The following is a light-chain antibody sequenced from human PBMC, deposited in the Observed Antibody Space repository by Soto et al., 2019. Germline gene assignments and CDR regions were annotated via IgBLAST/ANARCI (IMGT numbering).Light chain of an antibody. CDR3: QSYDSILNGWGV. V-gene: IGLV1-40*01. CDR1: SSNIGARYD. J-gene: IGLJ2*01. CDR2: GNS. Sequence: QSVLTQPPSVSGAPGQRVTISCTGSSSNIGARYDVHWYQQLPGTAPKLLIYGNSNRPSGVPDRFSGSKSGTSASLAITGLQAEDEADYYCQSYDSILNGWGVFGGGTKLTVL.